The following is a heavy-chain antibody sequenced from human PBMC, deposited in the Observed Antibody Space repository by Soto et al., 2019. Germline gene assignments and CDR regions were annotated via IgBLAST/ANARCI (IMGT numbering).Heavy chain of an antibody. Sequence: GGSLRLSCAASGFTFSSYAMSWVRQAPGKEMECVSAISGSGGSTYYAESVKGRFTISRDNSKNTLYLQMNSLRAEDTAVYYCAKGLGSGGSGSYSSYYYMDVWGKGTTVTVSS. CDR2: ISGSGGST. V-gene: IGHV3-23*01. CDR1: GFTFSSYA. D-gene: IGHD3-10*01. CDR3: AKGLGSGGSGSYSSYYYMDV. J-gene: IGHJ6*03.